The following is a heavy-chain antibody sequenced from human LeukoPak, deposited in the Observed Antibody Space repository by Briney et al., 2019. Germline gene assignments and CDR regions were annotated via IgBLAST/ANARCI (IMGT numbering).Heavy chain of an antibody. Sequence: PGGSLRLSCAASGFTFSSYGMHWVRQAPGKGLEWVAVISYDGSNKYYADSVKGRFTISRGNSRNTLYLQMNSLRAEDTAVYYCAKEYVSSSWYLYYYGMDVWGQGTTVTVSS. J-gene: IGHJ6*02. V-gene: IGHV3-30*18. CDR3: AKEYVSSSWYLYYYGMDV. CDR1: GFTFSSYG. D-gene: IGHD6-13*01. CDR2: ISYDGSNK.